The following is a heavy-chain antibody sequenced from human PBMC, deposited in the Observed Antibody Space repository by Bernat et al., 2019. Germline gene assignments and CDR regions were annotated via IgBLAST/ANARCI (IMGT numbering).Heavy chain of an antibody. D-gene: IGHD7-27*01. CDR1: GYTFTSYG. CDR3: ARGVNFWGEADY. J-gene: IGHJ4*02. CDR2: ISAYNGNT. Sequence: QVQLVQSGAEVKKPGASVKVSCKASGYTFTSYGISWVRQAPGQGLEWMGWISAYNGNTNYAQKLQGRVTMTRDTSTSTVYMELSGLRSEDTAVYYCARGVNFWGEADYWGQGTLVTVSS. V-gene: IGHV1-18*01.